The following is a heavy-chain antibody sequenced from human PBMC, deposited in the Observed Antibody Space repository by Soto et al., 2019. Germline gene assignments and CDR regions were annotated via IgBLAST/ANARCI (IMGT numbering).Heavy chain of an antibody. J-gene: IGHJ4*02. Sequence: QVQLVQSGAEVKKPGASVKVSCKASGYTFTSYAMHWVRQAPGQRLEWMGWINAGNGNTKYSQKFQGRVTITRDTSASTAYMELSSLRSEDTAVYYCAREVDYGDYYFDYWGQGTLVTVSS. CDR3: AREVDYGDYYFDY. CDR1: GYTFTSYA. CDR2: INAGNGNT. D-gene: IGHD4-17*01. V-gene: IGHV1-3*01.